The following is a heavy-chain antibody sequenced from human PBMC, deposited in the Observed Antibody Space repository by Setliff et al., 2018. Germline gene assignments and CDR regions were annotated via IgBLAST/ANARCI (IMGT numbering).Heavy chain of an antibody. V-gene: IGHV4-4*07. CDR1: GGSISSYY. J-gene: IGHJ6*03. Sequence: SETRSLTCTVSGGSISSYYWSWIRQPAGKGLEWIGHIYIGGSANYNPSLKSRVTMSIDTSKNQFSLKLNSVTAADMAVYYCAREQWLGPPGYYYMDVWAKGTTVTVSS. D-gene: IGHD6-19*01. CDR2: IYIGGSA. CDR3: AREQWLGPPGYYYMDV.